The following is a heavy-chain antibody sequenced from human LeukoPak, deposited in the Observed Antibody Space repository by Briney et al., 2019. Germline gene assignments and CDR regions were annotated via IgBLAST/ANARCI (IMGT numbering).Heavy chain of an antibody. CDR1: GGSFSGYY. CDR2: ISYDGSNK. Sequence: LSLTCAVYGGSFSGYYWSWIRQPPGKGLEWVAVISYDGSNKYYADSVKGRFTISRDNSKNTLYLQMNSLRAEDTAVYYCAREYSAYDFWGQGTLVTVSS. D-gene: IGHD5-12*01. J-gene: IGHJ4*02. CDR3: AREYSAYDF. V-gene: IGHV3-30-3*01.